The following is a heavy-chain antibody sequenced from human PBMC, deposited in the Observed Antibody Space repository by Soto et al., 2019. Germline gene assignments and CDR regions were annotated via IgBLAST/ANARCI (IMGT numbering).Heavy chain of an antibody. D-gene: IGHD3-22*01. Sequence: PGGSLRLSCAASGFTFSSYAMSWVRQAPGKGLEWVSAISGSGGSTYYADSVKGRFTISRDNSKNTLCLQMNSLRAEDTAVYYCAKGEVTMIVVVIRSYWIGADAFDIWGQGTMVTVSS. CDR3: AKGEVTMIVVVIRSYWIGADAFDI. V-gene: IGHV3-23*01. CDR1: GFTFSSYA. J-gene: IGHJ3*02. CDR2: ISGSGGST.